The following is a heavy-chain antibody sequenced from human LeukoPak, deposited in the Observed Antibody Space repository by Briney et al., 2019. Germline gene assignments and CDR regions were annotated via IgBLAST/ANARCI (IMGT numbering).Heavy chain of an antibody. CDR1: GGTFSSYA. Sequence: SVKVSCKASGGTFSSYAISWVRQAPGQGLEWMGRIIPILDITNYAQKFQGRVTVTADKSTSTAYMELSSLRSEDTAVYYCARGLGSSSQYYYGMDVWGQGTTVTVSS. V-gene: IGHV1-69*04. D-gene: IGHD6-6*01. CDR2: IIPILDIT. J-gene: IGHJ6*02. CDR3: ARGLGSSSQYYYGMDV.